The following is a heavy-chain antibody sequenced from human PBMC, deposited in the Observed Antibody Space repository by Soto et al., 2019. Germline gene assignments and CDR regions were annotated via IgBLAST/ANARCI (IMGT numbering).Heavy chain of an antibody. Sequence: GWSLRLSCAASGFTFSSYWMHWVRQAPGKGLVCVSHINSDGSSISYADSVKGRFTISRDNAKNTLYLQMNSLRAEDTAVYYCARVSYYNPLGMAMDVWGQGTTVTVSS. D-gene: IGHD1-26*01. CDR1: GFTFSSYW. CDR2: INSDGSSI. V-gene: IGHV3-74*01. J-gene: IGHJ6*02. CDR3: ARVSYYNPLGMAMDV.